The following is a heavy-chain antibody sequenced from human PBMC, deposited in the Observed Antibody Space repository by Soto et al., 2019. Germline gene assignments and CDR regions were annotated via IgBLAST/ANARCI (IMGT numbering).Heavy chain of an antibody. V-gene: IGHV4-39*01. CDR1: GGSISSSSYY. J-gene: IGHJ3*02. CDR3: ARPYYDFWSGYYDGAFDI. Sequence: QLQLQESGPGLVKPSETLSLTCTVSGGSISSSSYYWGWIRQPPGKGLEWIGSIYYSGSTYYNPSLKSRVTISVDTSKNQFALKLSSVTAADTAVYYCARPYYDFWSGYYDGAFDIWGQGTMVTVSS. CDR2: IYYSGST. D-gene: IGHD3-3*01.